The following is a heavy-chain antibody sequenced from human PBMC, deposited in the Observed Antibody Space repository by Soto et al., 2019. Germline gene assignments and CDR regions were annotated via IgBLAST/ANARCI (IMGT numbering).Heavy chain of an antibody. D-gene: IGHD3-10*01. V-gene: IGHV4-59*01. CDR3: ARSNTMVRGVIIAPVGWFDP. Sequence: PSETLSLTCTVSGGSISSYYWSWIRQPPGKGLEWIGYTYYSGSTNYNPSLKSRVTISVDTSKNQFSLKLSSVTAADTAVYYCARSNTMVRGVIIAPVGWFDPWGQGTLVTVSS. CDR2: TYYSGST. CDR1: GGSISSYY. J-gene: IGHJ5*02.